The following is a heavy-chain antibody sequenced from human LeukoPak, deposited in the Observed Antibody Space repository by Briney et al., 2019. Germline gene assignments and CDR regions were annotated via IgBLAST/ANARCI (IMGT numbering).Heavy chain of an antibody. D-gene: IGHD6-19*01. CDR2: ISGSGGST. CDR1: GFTFSSYA. CDR3: AKVARGSGWYEAFDY. V-gene: IGHV3-23*01. J-gene: IGHJ4*02. Sequence: GGSLRLSCAASGFTFSSYAMSWVRQAPGKGLEWVSAISGSGGSTYYADPVKGRFTISRDNSKNTLYLQMNSLRAEDTAVYYCAKVARGSGWYEAFDYWGQGTLVTVSS.